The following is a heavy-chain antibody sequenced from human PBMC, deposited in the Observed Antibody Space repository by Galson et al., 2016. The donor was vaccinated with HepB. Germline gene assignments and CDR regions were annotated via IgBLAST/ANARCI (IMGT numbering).Heavy chain of an antibody. Sequence: SETLSLTCTVSGGSISSTTNWWSWVRQSPGQGLEWIGEIYHSGDTNYNPSLKSRATISVDTSRNQFPLSLTSVTAADTAIYYCVRLGTAAAVANRRGSVYWSQGTRVTVSS. CDR3: VRLGTAAAVANRRGSVY. CDR1: GGSISSTTNW. CDR2: IYHSGDT. J-gene: IGHJ4*02. D-gene: IGHD6-13*01. V-gene: IGHV4-4*02.